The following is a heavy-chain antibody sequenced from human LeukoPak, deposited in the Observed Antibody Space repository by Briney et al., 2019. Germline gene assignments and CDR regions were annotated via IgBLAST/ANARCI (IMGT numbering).Heavy chain of an antibody. V-gene: IGHV1-18*01. CDR3: ARDLTAYCGGDCYDFDY. CDR1: GGTFSSYA. J-gene: IGHJ4*02. Sequence: ASVKVSCKASGGTFSSYAISWVRQAPGQGLEWIGWISAYNGNTNYAQKLQGRVTMTTDTSTSTAYMELRSLRSDDTAVYYCARDLTAYCGGDCYDFDYWGQGTLVTVSS. CDR2: ISAYNGNT. D-gene: IGHD2-21*02.